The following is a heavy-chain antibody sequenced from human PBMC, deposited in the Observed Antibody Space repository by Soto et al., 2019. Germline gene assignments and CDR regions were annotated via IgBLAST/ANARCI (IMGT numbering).Heavy chain of an antibody. V-gene: IGHV1-69*02. CDR2: IIPILGIA. CDR1: GGTFSSYT. J-gene: IGHJ3*02. Sequence: SVKVSCKASGGTFSSYTISWVRQAPGQGLEWMGRIIPILGIANYAQKFQGRVTITADKSTSTAYMELSSLRSEDTAAYYCASTPPPPDYYDSSGYYREDAFDIWGQGTMVTVSS. CDR3: ASTPPPPDYYDSSGYYREDAFDI. D-gene: IGHD3-22*01.